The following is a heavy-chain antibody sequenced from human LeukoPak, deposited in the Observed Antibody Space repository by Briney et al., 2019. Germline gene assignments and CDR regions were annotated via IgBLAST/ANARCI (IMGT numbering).Heavy chain of an antibody. J-gene: IGHJ6*02. CDR3: ARAPPSAAGYYYGLDV. CDR2: IYYSGST. Sequence: PSETLSLTCTVSGGLISTYYWSWIRQPPGKGLEWIGYIYYSGSTNYNPSLKSRVTISVDTSKNRFSLKLTSVTAADTAEYYCARAPPSAAGYYYGLDVWGQGTTVTVSS. V-gene: IGHV4-59*01. D-gene: IGHD6-13*01. CDR1: GGLISTYY.